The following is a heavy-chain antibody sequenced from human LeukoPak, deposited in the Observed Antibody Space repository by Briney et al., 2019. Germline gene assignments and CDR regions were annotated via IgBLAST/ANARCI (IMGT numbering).Heavy chain of an antibody. Sequence: GGSLRLSCAASGFTFSSFGMHWVRQAPGEGLEWVAYIGYTGTDTYYADSVKGRFTISRDNSKNTVHLQVNSLRAADTALYSCARDLTQRKYYIAYWIQGTLVTVSS. J-gene: IGHJ4*02. D-gene: IGHD2-15*01. V-gene: IGHV3-30*02. CDR2: IGYTGTDT. CDR3: ARDLTQRKYYIAY. CDR1: GFTFSSFG.